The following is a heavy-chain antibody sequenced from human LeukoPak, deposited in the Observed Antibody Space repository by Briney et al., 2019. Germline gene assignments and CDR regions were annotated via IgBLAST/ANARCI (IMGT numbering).Heavy chain of an antibody. CDR2: INPNSGGT. CDR1: GYTFIGYY. CDR3: ARANYYDSSGYYYYYYYYMDV. J-gene: IGHJ6*03. D-gene: IGHD3-22*01. V-gene: IGHV1-2*02. Sequence: ASVKVSCKASGYTFIGYYMHWVRQAPGQGLEWMGWINPNSGGTNYAQKFQGRVTMTRDTSISTAYMELSRLRSDDTAVYYCARANYYDSSGYYYYYYYYMDVWGKGTTVTISS.